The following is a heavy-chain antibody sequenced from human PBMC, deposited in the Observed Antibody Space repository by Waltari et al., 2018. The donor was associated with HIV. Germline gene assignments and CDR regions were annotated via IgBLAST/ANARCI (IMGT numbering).Heavy chain of an antibody. J-gene: IGHJ6*02. D-gene: IGHD3-22*01. Sequence: QVQLQESGPGLVKPSQTLSLTCTVSGGSISSGSYYCSWIRQPAGKGLEWIGRIYTSGITNYNPSLKSRVTVSVDTSKTQFSLKLSSWTAADTAVYYCARSTAPYDSSGYDYYYYYGMDVWGQGTTVTVSS. CDR2: IYTSGIT. V-gene: IGHV4-61*02. CDR1: GGSISSGSYY. CDR3: ARSTAPYDSSGYDYYYYYGMDV.